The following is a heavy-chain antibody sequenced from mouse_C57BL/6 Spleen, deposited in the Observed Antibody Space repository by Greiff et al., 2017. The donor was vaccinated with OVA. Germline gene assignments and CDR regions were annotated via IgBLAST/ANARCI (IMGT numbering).Heavy chain of an antibody. CDR1: GYTFTSYW. D-gene: IGHD4-1*01. CDR2: INSSSRGT. Sequence: QVQLQQPGTELVKPGASVKLSCKASGYTFTSYWMHWVKQRPGQGLEVIVTINSSSRGTHYNEKFKSKATLTVDKSSSTAYMQLSSLTSEDSAGDYCARRTGTDAMDYWGQGTSVTVSA. J-gene: IGHJ4*01. V-gene: IGHV1-53*01. CDR3: ARRTGTDAMDY.